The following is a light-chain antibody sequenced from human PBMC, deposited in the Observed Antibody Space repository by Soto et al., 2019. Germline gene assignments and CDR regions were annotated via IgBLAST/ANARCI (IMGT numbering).Light chain of an antibody. V-gene: IGKV3-15*01. Sequence: ETVMTQSPATLSVSPGERATLSCRASQSVTSNLAWYQQRPGQAPRLLIYGTSTRATGVPARFSGSGSGTEFTLAMSTLQSEDFAVYYCQQYKSWPQTFGQGTKVEIK. CDR1: QSVTSN. CDR2: GTS. J-gene: IGKJ1*01. CDR3: QQYKSWPQT.